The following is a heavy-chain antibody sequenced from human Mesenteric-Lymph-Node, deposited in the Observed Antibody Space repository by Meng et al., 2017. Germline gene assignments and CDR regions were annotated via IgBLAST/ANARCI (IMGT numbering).Heavy chain of an antibody. CDR1: GTSMTSNY. CDR3: ARADILAVAGMGFDH. Sequence: GSLRLSCTVAGTSMTSNYWSWIRQPPGKGLEWIGYIFHSGTTNYNPSLKSRVTTSIDTSKNQFSLKLRSVTAADTAVYYCARADILAVAGMGFDHWGQGTLVTVSS. J-gene: IGHJ4*02. V-gene: IGHV4-59*01. CDR2: IFHSGTT. D-gene: IGHD6-19*01.